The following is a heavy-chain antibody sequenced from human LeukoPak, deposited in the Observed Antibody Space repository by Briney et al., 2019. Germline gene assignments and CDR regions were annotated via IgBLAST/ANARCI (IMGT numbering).Heavy chain of an antibody. CDR3: AKHPPAYSSGWYTDYFAY. V-gene: IGHV3-23*01. Sequence: PGGSLRLSCAASGFTFSSYAMSWVRQAPGKGLEWVSAISGSGGSTYYADSVKGRFTISRDNSKNTLYLQMNSLRAEDTAVYYCAKHPPAYSSGWYTDYFAYWGQGTLVTVSS. CDR2: ISGSGGST. J-gene: IGHJ4*02. D-gene: IGHD6-19*01. CDR1: GFTFSSYA.